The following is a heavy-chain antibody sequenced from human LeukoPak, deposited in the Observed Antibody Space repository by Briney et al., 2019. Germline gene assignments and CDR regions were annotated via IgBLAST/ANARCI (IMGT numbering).Heavy chain of an antibody. Sequence: SQTLSLTCTVSGGSISSGSNYWSWIRQPAGKGLEWIGRIYTSGSTNYNPSLKSRVTISVDTSKNQFSLKLSSVTAADTAVYYCARDRLRCSSTSCYLWFDPWGQGTLVTVSS. D-gene: IGHD2-2*01. CDR3: ARDRLRCSSTSCYLWFDP. J-gene: IGHJ5*02. V-gene: IGHV4-61*02. CDR2: IYTSGST. CDR1: GGSISSGSNY.